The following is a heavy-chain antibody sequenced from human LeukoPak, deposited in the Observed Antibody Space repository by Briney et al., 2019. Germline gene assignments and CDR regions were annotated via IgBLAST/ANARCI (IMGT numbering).Heavy chain of an antibody. CDR2: IYHSGST. CDR3: ASSRWLVPFDY. Sequence: SETLSLTCSVSGYSISSGYYWGWIRQPPEKGLEWIGSIYHSGSTYYNPSLKSRVTMSVDTSKNQFSLKLSSVTAADTAAYYCASSRWLVPFDYWGQGTLVTVSS. D-gene: IGHD6-19*01. V-gene: IGHV4-38-2*02. J-gene: IGHJ4*02. CDR1: GYSISSGYY.